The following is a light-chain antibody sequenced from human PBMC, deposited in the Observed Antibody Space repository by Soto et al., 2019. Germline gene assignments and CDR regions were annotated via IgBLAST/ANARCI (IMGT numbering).Light chain of an antibody. J-gene: IGKJ5*01. Sequence: EIVLTQSPGTLSLSPGERATLSCRASQSITSNYLAWYQQKPGQALRLLIYGASSRATGIPDRFSGSGSGTDFTLTISRLDPEDFAVYYCQQFDNSAITFGQGTRLEIK. CDR3: QQFDNSAIT. CDR1: QSITSNY. CDR2: GAS. V-gene: IGKV3-20*01.